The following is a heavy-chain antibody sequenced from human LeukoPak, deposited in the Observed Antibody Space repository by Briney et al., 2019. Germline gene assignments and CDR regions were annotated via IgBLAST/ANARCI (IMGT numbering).Heavy chain of an antibody. J-gene: IGHJ6*03. CDR1: GYTFTTYD. D-gene: IGHD1-26*01. CDR3: ARALGRDLLNYYYYMDV. CDR2: INPNSGGT. V-gene: IGHV1-2*02. Sequence: ASVKVSCKASGYTFTTYDINWVRQAAGQGLEWMGWINPNSGGTNYAQKFQGRVTMTRDTSISTAYMELSRLRSDDTAVYYCARALGRDLLNYYYYMDVWGKGTTVTVSS.